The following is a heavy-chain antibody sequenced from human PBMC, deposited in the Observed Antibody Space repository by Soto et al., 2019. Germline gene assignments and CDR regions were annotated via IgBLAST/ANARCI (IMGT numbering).Heavy chain of an antibody. CDR1: GFTFSSYG. V-gene: IGHV3-30*18. CDR3: AKVDRHSGSYYGLNFDY. D-gene: IGHD1-26*01. CDR2: ISYEGSNK. J-gene: IGHJ4*02. Sequence: QVQLVESGGGVVQPGRSLRLSCAASGFTFSSYGMHWVRQAPGKGLEWVAVISYEGSNKYYADSVKGRFTISRDNSKNALYLQMNSPRAEDTAVYYCAKVDRHSGSYYGLNFDYWGQGTLVTVSS.